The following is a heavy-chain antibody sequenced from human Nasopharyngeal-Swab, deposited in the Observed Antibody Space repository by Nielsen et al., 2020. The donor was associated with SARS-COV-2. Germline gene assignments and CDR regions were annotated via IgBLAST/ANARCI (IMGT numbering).Heavy chain of an antibody. J-gene: IGHJ4*02. D-gene: IGHD1-26*01. V-gene: IGHV5-51*01. CDR1: GYIFTSYW. CDR3: VRRAFSASYYYFDY. Sequence: GESLKISCKGSGYIFTSYWIGWVRPMSGKGLEWMGSNYPADSDSRYSLSFQGQVSISVDKSISTAYLQWNTLKASDTAIYYCVRRAFSASYYYFDYWGPGTLVTVSS. CDR2: NYPADSDS.